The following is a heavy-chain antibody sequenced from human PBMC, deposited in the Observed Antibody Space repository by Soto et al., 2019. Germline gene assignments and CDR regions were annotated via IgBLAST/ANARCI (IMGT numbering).Heavy chain of an antibody. V-gene: IGHV4-31*03. J-gene: IGHJ5*02. Sequence: SETLSLTCTVSGGSISSGGYYWSWIRQHPGKGLEWIGYIYYSGSTYYNPSLKSRVTISVDTSKNQFSLKLSSVTAADTAVYYCARQRTDIVLGPSFDPWGQGTLVTVSS. CDR1: GGSISSGGYY. CDR2: IYYSGST. D-gene: IGHD2-8*01. CDR3: ARQRTDIVLGPSFDP.